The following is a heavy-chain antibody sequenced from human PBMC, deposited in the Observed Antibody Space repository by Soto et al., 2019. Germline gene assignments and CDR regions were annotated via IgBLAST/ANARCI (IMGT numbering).Heavy chain of an antibody. CDR1: GFTFSSYG. CDR2: ISYDGSNK. CDR3: AKDLTPYYYYYGMDV. J-gene: IGHJ6*02. V-gene: IGHV3-30*18. Sequence: GGSLRLSCAASGFTFSSYGMHWVRQAPGKGLEWVAVISYDGSNKYYADSVKGRFTISRDNSKNTLYLQMNSLRAEDTAVYYCAKDLTPYYYYYGMDVWGQGTTVTVSS.